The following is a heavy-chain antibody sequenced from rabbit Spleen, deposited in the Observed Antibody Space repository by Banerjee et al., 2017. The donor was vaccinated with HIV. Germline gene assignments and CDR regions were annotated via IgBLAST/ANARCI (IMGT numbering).Heavy chain of an antibody. J-gene: IGHJ4*01. D-gene: IGHD2-1*01. CDR1: GFSFSSNA. CDR3: ARGSATMTMVITGYYLNL. V-gene: IGHV1S40*01. Sequence: QSLEESGGDLVKPGTSLTLTCTASGFSFSSNAMCWVRQAPGKGLEWIACIYANDGSTYYATWAKSRFTISKTSSTTVTLQMTSLTAADTATYFCARGSATMTMVITGYYLNLWGQGTLVTVS. CDR2: IYANDGST.